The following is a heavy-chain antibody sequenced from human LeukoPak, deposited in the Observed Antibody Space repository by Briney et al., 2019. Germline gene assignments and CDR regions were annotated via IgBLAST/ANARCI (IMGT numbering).Heavy chain of an antibody. CDR1: GFTFSSFD. D-gene: IGHD3-16*01. Sequence: GGSLRLSCAASGFTFSSFDMHWVRQAPGKGLQWVAFIRNDGSNKYYADSVRGRFTISRDNSKNTLYLQMNSLRAEDTAMYYCAKKDGGRGGGTFDYWGQGTLVTVSS. J-gene: IGHJ4*02. CDR2: IRNDGSNK. CDR3: AKKDGGRGGGTFDY. V-gene: IGHV3-30*02.